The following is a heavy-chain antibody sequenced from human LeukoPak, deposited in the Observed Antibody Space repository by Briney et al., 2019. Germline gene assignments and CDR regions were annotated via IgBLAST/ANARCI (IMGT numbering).Heavy chain of an antibody. V-gene: IGHV3-33*06. D-gene: IGHD2-15*01. CDR1: GFTFSSYG. J-gene: IGHJ4*02. Sequence: SLRLSCAASGFTFSSYGMHWVRQAPGKGLEWVAVKWYDGSNKYYADSVKGRFTISRDNSKNTLYLQMNSLRAEDTAVYYCAKDGGGYCSGGSCWFDYWGQGTLVTVSS. CDR2: KWYDGSNK. CDR3: AKDGGGYCSGGSCWFDY.